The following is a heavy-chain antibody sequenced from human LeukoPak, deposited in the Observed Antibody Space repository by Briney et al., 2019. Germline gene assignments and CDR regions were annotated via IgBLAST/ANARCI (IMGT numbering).Heavy chain of an antibody. J-gene: IGHJ5*02. CDR1: GGSISSSSYY. Sequence: SETLSLTCTVSGGSISSSSYYWGWIRQPPGKGLEWIGSIYYSGSTYYNPSLKSRVTISVDTSKNQFSLKLSSVTAADTAVYYCARTGLLWFGELLFGWFDPWGQGTLVTVSS. V-gene: IGHV4-39*01. CDR2: IYYSGST. D-gene: IGHD3-10*01. CDR3: ARTGLLWFGELLFGWFDP.